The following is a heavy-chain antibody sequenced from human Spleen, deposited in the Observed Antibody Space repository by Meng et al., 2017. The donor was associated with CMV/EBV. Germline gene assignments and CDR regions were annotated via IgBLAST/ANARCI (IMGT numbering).Heavy chain of an antibody. J-gene: IGHJ6*02. CDR1: GGSISSSSYY. CDR2: IYYSGST. V-gene: IGHV4-39*02. CDR3: AREMKKYQLPRDYYYYYGMDV. D-gene: IGHD2-2*01. Sequence: SETLSLTCTVSGGSISSSSYYWGWIRQPPGKGLEWIGSIYYSGSTYYNPSLKSRVTISVDTSKNQFSLKLSSVTAADTAVYYCAREMKKYQLPRDYYYYYGMDVWGQGTTVTVSS.